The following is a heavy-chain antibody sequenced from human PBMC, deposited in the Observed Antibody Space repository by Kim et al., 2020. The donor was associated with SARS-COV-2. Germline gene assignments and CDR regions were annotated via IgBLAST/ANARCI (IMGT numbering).Heavy chain of an antibody. D-gene: IGHD1-26*01. J-gene: IGHJ2*01. CDR1: GGSISSSSYY. CDR2: IYYSGST. CDR3: ARQVGARRWYLDL. V-gene: IGHV4-39*01. Sequence: SETLSLTCTVSGGSISSSSYYWGWIRQPPGKGLEWIGSIYYSGSTYYNPSLKSRVTISVDTSKNQFSLKLSSVTAADTAVYYCARQVGARRWYLDLWGRG.